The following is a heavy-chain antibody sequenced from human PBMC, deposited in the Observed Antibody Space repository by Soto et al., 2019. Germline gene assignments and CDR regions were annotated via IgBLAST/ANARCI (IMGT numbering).Heavy chain of an antibody. D-gene: IGHD2-8*01. CDR3: ARISLGYCTNGVCYTPFDH. CDR1: GFTFSTYS. J-gene: IGHJ4*02. V-gene: IGHV3-21*01. CDR2: ISSSSGYI. Sequence: EVQLVESGGGLVKPGGSLRLSCAASGFTFSTYSVNWVGQAPGKGLEWVSSISSSSGYIYYADSVKGRFTISRDNAKNSLYLQMNSLRAEDTAVYYCARISLGYCTNGVCYTPFDHWGQGTLVTVSS.